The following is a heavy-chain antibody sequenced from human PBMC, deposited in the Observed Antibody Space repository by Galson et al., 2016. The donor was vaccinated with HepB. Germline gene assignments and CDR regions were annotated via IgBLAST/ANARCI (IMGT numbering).Heavy chain of an antibody. D-gene: IGHD4-11*01. CDR2: IIPIFGTA. CDR1: GGTFSSYA. CDR3: AREHGDSNYVAGY. Sequence: SVKVSCKASGGTFSSYAISWVRQAPGQGLEWMGGIIPIFGTANYAQKFQGRVTITADESPSTAYMELSSLRSEDTAVYYCAREHGDSNYVAGYWGQGTLVTVSS. V-gene: IGHV1-69*13. J-gene: IGHJ4*02.